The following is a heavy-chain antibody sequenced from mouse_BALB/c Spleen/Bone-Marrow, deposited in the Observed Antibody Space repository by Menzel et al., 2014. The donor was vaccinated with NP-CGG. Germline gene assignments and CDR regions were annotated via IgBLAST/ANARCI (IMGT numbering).Heavy chain of an antibody. Sequence: EVQLQESGAELVKPGASVKLSCTASGFNIXDTYMHWVMQRPEQGLEWIGRIDPANGNTKYDPKFQGKATITADTSSNTAYLQLSSLTSEDTAVYYCARSGDYGSSLAYWGQGTLVTVSA. V-gene: IGHV14-3*02. CDR1: GFNIXDTY. CDR2: IDPANGNT. J-gene: IGHJ3*01. D-gene: IGHD1-1*01. CDR3: ARSGDYGSSLAY.